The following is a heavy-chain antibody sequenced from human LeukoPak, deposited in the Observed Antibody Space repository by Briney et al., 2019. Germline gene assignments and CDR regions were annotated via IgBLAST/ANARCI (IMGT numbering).Heavy chain of an antibody. Sequence: SETLSLTCTVSGVTISRYFWSWIRQPPGKGLEWIAYIDYSGSTNYNPSLKSRLTISLDASKNQFSLKQSSVTAADTAVYYCARDRRRELLHAFDIWGQGTMVTVSS. D-gene: IGHD1-26*01. V-gene: IGHV4-59*01. CDR3: ARDRRRELLHAFDI. CDR2: IDYSGST. J-gene: IGHJ3*02. CDR1: GVTISRYF.